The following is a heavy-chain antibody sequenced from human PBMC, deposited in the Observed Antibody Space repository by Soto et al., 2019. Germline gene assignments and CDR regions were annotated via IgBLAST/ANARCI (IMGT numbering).Heavy chain of an antibody. D-gene: IGHD2-15*01. CDR1: GCTFSDYY. J-gene: IGHJ3*02. V-gene: IGHV3-11*01. Sequence: GGSLRLSCAASGCTFSDYYMSWIRQAPGKGLEWVSYISGSAITIYYADSVKGRFTISRDNAKNSLYLQMNSLRAEDTAVYYCARDSGYCSGGSCDNAFDIWGQGTMVTVSS. CDR3: ARDSGYCSGGSCDNAFDI. CDR2: ISGSAITI.